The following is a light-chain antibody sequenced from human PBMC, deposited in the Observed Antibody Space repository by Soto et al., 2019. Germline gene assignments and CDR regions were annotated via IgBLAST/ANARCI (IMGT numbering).Light chain of an antibody. CDR3: SSYAGRNIVL. CDR2: EVN. V-gene: IGLV2-8*01. CDR1: SRDVGGYKY. J-gene: IGLJ2*01. Sequence: QSALTQPPSASGSPGQSVTIACTGTSRDVGGYKYVSWYQQHPGKAPKLMIYEVNKRPSGVPDRFSGSKSGHTASLTVSGLQADDEADYFCSSYAGRNIVLFGGGTKVTVL.